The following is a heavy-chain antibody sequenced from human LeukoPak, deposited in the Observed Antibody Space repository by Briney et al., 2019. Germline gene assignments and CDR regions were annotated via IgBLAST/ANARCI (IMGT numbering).Heavy chain of an antibody. CDR2: INPNSGGT. D-gene: IGHD3-16*02. Sequence: GASVKVSCKASGYTFTGYYMHWVRQAPGQGLEWMGWINPNSGGTNYAQKFQGRVTMTRDTSISTAYMELSRLRSDDTAVYYCARVNKVYVWGSYRFHRDAFDIWGQGTMVTVSS. V-gene: IGHV1-2*02. CDR3: ARVNKVYVWGSYRFHRDAFDI. CDR1: GYTFTGYY. J-gene: IGHJ3*02.